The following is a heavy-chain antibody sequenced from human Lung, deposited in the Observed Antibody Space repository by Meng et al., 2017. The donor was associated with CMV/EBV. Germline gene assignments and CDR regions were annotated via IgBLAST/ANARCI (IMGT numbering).Heavy chain of an antibody. CDR1: GYTFTGFD. CDR3: ARGPPKIAVAAPGPLFY. D-gene: IGHD6-19*01. V-gene: IGHV1-2*04. CDR2: FHPNSGGT. Sequence: QVQLVQPGAEVTKPGAPAKVRCEASGYTFTGFDMHWVRHAPGLGLEWMGWFHPNSGGTNYAQKFQGWVTITRYTSISTAYMVLGRLRSDDTAVYYFARGPPKIAVAAPGPLFYWGQGTLVTVSS. J-gene: IGHJ4*02.